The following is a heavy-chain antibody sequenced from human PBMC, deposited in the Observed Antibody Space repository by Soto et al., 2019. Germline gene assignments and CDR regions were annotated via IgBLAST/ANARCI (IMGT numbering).Heavy chain of an antibody. D-gene: IGHD2-21*01. Sequence: SETLSLTCAVYGGSFSGYYWSWIRQPPGKGLEWIGEINHSGSTNYNPSLKSRVTISVDTSKNQFSLKLSSVTAADTAVYYCARDHSRLSWFDSWGQGTLVTVSS. CDR3: ARDHSRLSWFDS. V-gene: IGHV4-34*01. CDR1: GGSFSGYY. J-gene: IGHJ5*01. CDR2: INHSGST.